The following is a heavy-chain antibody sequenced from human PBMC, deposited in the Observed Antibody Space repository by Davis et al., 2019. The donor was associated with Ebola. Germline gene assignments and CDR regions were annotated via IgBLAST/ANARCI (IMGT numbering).Heavy chain of an antibody. CDR1: GFTFSSYS. V-gene: IGHV3-21*01. D-gene: IGHD2-2*02. CDR2: ISSSSSYI. CDR3: ARDSVAYQLLYAEYFQH. J-gene: IGHJ1*01. Sequence: GESLKIPCAASGFTFSSYSMNWVRQAPGKGLEWVSSISSSSSYIYYADSVKGRFTISRDNAKNSLYLQMNSLRAEDTAVYYCARDSVAYQLLYAEYFQHWGQGTLVTVSS.